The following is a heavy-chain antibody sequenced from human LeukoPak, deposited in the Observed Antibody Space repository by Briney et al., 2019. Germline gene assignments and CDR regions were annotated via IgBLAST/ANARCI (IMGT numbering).Heavy chain of an antibody. CDR1: GGSFSSYY. CDR3: ARGPGGRRYFDY. V-gene: IGHV4-34*01. J-gene: IGHJ4*02. CDR2: INHSGST. D-gene: IGHD4-23*01. Sequence: SETLSLTCAVYGGSFSSYYWSWIRQPPGKGLEWIGEINHSGSTNYNPSLKSRVTISVDTSKNQFSLKLSSVTAADTAVYYCARGPGGRRYFDYWGQGTLVTVSS.